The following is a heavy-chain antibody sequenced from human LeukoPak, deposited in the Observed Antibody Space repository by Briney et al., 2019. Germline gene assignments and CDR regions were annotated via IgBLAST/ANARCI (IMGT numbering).Heavy chain of an antibody. Sequence: ASVKVSCKASGYTFTSYDINWVRQAAGQGLEWMGWMNPNSGNTGYAQKFQGRVTMTRNTSISTAYMELSSLRSEDTAVYYCARRSQAGGTGIGYWGQETLVTVSS. CDR1: GYTFTSYD. J-gene: IGHJ4*02. V-gene: IGHV1-8*01. CDR2: MNPNSGNT. D-gene: IGHD6-19*01. CDR3: ARRSQAGGTGIGY.